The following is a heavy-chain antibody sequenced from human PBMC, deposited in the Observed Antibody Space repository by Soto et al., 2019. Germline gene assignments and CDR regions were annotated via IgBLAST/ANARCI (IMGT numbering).Heavy chain of an antibody. CDR3: AREPEDGVPGDY. V-gene: IGHV1-3*01. J-gene: IGHJ4*02. CDR2: IIVSNGSP. D-gene: IGHD3-3*01. Sequence: LEWMGWIIVSNGSPRYAPQFQGRVTFGRDTSATTAYMELSSLTSEDTAVYYCAREPEDGVPGDYWGQGTLGVVSS.